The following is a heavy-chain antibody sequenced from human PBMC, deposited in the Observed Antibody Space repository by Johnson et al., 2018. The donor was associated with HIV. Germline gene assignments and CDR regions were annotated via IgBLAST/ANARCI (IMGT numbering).Heavy chain of an antibody. Sequence: VQLVESGGGLVQPGGSLRLSCAASGFTFSSYAMSWVRQAPGKGLEWVSAISGSGGSTYYADSVKGRFTISRDNSKNTLYLQMNSLRAGDTAVYYCARGSGSSIGARGAFDIWGQGTMVTVSS. J-gene: IGHJ3*02. V-gene: IGHV3-23*04. D-gene: IGHD6-6*01. CDR1: GFTFSSYA. CDR3: ARGSGSSIGARGAFDI. CDR2: ISGSGGST.